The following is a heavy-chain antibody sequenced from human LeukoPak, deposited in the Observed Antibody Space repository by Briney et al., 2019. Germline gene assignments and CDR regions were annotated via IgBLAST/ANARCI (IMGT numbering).Heavy chain of an antibody. V-gene: IGHV3-74*01. CDR1: GFTFSSHW. J-gene: IGHJ4*02. Sequence: GGSLRLSCAASGFTFSSHWMHWVRKTPGKGLVWVSRINGAGSSISYADSVKGRVTISRDNAKNTLYLQMNNLRAEDTAVYYCARGGDYKNDYWGQGTLVTVSS. CDR3: ARGGDYKNDY. CDR2: INGAGSSI. D-gene: IGHD4-17*01.